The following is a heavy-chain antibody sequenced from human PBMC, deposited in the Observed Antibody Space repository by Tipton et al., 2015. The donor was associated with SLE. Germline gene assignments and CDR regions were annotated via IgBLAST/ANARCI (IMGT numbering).Heavy chain of an antibody. CDR2: IYYSGST. D-gene: IGHD6-13*01. V-gene: IGHV4-59*11. J-gene: IGHJ5*02. CDR3: ARDLAAVAIDP. Sequence: TLSLTCTVSGGSISSHYWSWIRQPPGKGLEWIGYIYYSGSTNYNPSLKSRATISVDTSKNQFSLKLSSVTAADTAVYYCARDLAAVAIDPWGQGTLVTVSS. CDR1: GGSISSHY.